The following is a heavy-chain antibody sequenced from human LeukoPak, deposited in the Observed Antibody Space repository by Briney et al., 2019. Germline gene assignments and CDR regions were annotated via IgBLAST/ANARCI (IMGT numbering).Heavy chain of an antibody. J-gene: IGHJ4*02. V-gene: IGHV3-21*01. D-gene: IGHD6-13*01. CDR1: GFTFSSYA. CDR2: ITSSSNYI. Sequence: PGGSLRLSCAASGFTFSSYAMSWVRQAPGKGLEWVSSITSSSNYIYYADSVKGRFTISRDNAKNSLYLQTNSLRAEDTAVYYCARDVEAMAAAGGGVDYWGQGTLVTVSS. CDR3: ARDVEAMAAAGGGVDY.